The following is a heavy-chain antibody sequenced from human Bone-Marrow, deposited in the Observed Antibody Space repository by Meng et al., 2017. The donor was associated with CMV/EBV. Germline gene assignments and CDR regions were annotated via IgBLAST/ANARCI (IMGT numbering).Heavy chain of an antibody. CDR2: INPNSGGT. CDR3: ARYCSSTSCYDY. V-gene: IGHV1-2*02. D-gene: IGHD2-2*01. CDR1: GYTFTGYY. Sequence: ASVKVSCKASGYTFTGYYMHWVRQAPGQGLEWMGWINPNSGGTNYAQKFQGRVTMTRDTSISTAYMELSRLRSDDTAVYYCARYCSSTSCYDYCGQGTLVTVSS. J-gene: IGHJ4*02.